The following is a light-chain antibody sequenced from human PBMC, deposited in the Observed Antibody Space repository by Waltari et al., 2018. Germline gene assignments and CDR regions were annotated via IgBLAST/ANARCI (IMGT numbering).Light chain of an antibody. CDR3: ATWDDSLNGVV. CDR2: SKN. CDR1: TPKHGSNI. J-gene: IGLJ2*01. Sequence: QSVVTQPPAASGTPGPWVTISFSGSTPKHGSNIVTWYQQVPGTGPKLLIHSKNQRPTGVPDRFSASKSGTSASLAINGLQSEDEADYYCATWDDSLNGVVFGGGTKLTVL. V-gene: IGLV1-44*01.